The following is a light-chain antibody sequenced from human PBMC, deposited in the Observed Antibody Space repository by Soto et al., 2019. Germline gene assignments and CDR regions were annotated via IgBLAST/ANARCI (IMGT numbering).Light chain of an antibody. Sequence: QSALTQPRSVSGSPGQSVTISCTGTSSDIGVYNYVSWYQQHPGKAPKLIIYDVTARPSGVPDRFSGSKSGTTASLTISGLQGEDEADYYCCSYAGTHTFFGGGTQLTVL. CDR2: DVT. J-gene: IGLJ2*01. CDR1: SSDIGVYNY. CDR3: CSYAGTHTF. V-gene: IGLV2-11*01.